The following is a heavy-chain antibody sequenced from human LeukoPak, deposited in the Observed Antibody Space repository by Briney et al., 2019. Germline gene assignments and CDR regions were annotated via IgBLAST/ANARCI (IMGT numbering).Heavy chain of an antibody. Sequence: SVKVSCKASGGTFSSYAISWVRQAPGQGLEWMGGIIPIFGTASYAQKFQGRVTITADESTSTAYMELSSLRSEDTAVYYCARSQAYCGGDCYLDYWGQGTLVTVSS. CDR2: IIPIFGTA. CDR1: GGTFSSYA. V-gene: IGHV1-69*13. CDR3: ARSQAYCGGDCYLDY. J-gene: IGHJ4*02. D-gene: IGHD2-21*02.